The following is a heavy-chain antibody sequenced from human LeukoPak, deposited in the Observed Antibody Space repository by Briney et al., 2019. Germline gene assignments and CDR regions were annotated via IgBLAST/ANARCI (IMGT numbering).Heavy chain of an antibody. J-gene: IGHJ3*02. V-gene: IGHV1-46*01. CDR2: INPSGGST. CDR1: GYTFTSYY. Sequence: GASVTVSCKASGYTFTSYYMHWVRQAPGQGLEWMGIINPSGGSTSYAQKFQGRVTMTRDMSTSTVYMELSSLRSEDTAVYYCARDNCGGDCYLGHDAFDIWGQGTMVTVSS. CDR3: ARDNCGGDCYLGHDAFDI. D-gene: IGHD2-21*02.